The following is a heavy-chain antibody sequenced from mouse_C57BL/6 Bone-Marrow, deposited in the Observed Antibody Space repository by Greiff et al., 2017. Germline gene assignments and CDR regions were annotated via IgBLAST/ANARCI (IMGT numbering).Heavy chain of an antibody. D-gene: IGHD2-5*01. CDR1: GYTFTSYW. V-gene: IGHV1-55*01. Sequence: VQLQQPGAELVKPGASVKMSCKASGYTFTSYWITWVKQRPGQGLEWIGDIYPGSGSTNYNEKFKSKATLTVDTSSSTAYMQLSSLTSEDSAVYYGARCPDYSNIYYAMDYWGQGTSVTVSS. CDR3: ARCPDYSNIYYAMDY. CDR2: IYPGSGST. J-gene: IGHJ4*01.